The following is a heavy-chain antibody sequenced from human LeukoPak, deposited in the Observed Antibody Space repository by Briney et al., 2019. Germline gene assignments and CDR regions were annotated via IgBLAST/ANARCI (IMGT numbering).Heavy chain of an antibody. V-gene: IGHV3-30*04. CDR3: ARYGVVSSFDY. D-gene: IGHD3-3*01. J-gene: IGHJ4*02. Sequence: PGGSLRLSCAASGFTFSSYAMHWVRQAPGKGLEWVALISYDGSNKYSADSVKGRFTISRDNSKNTLYLQMNNLRVEDTAVYYCARYGVVSSFDYWGQGTLVTVSS. CDR2: ISYDGSNK. CDR1: GFTFSSYA.